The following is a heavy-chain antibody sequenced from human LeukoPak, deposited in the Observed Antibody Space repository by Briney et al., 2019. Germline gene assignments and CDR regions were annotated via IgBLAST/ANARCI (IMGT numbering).Heavy chain of an antibody. Sequence: GGSLRLSCAASGFTFSSYSMNWVRQAPGKGLEWVSYISSSSSYIYYADSVKGRFTISRDNAKNSLYLQMNSLRAEDTAVYYCARDHQYGGSYQEDAFDIWGQGTMVTVSS. V-gene: IGHV3-21*01. D-gene: IGHD1-26*01. J-gene: IGHJ3*02. CDR1: GFTFSSYS. CDR2: ISSSSSYI. CDR3: ARDHQYGGSYQEDAFDI.